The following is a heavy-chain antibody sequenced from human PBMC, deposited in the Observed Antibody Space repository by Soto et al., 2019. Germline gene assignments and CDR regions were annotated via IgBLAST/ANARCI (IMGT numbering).Heavy chain of an antibody. J-gene: IGHJ3*02. CDR3: ARNDYGDYDEVLDI. V-gene: IGHV1-18*01. CDR1: GHAFTSYG. D-gene: IGHD4-17*01. Sequence: GASVKVSCKASGHAFTSYGITWVRQAPGQGLEWMGWISAYNGNTNYAQKLQGRVTMTTDTSTSKAYMELRSLRSDDTAVYYCARNDYGDYDEVLDIWGQGTMVTGSS. CDR2: ISAYNGNT.